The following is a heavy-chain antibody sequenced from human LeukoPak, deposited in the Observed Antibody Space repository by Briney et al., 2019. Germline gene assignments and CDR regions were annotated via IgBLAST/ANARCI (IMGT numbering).Heavy chain of an antibody. CDR3: VRGRRWFDP. CDR1: YFTVSDNY. Sequence: GGSLRLSCAATYFTVSDNYMNWVRQAPGKGLEWVAVIHSTGTAYYADSVRGRFTISRDNSKNSLYFQMNGLRAEDTAVYYCVRGRRWFDPWGLGTLVIVSS. J-gene: IGHJ5*02. CDR2: IHSTGTA. V-gene: IGHV3-53*01.